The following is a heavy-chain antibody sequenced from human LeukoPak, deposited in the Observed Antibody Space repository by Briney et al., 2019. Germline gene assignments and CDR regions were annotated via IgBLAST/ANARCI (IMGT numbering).Heavy chain of an antibody. Sequence: SETLSLTCTVSGGSISSYYWSWIRQPPGKELEWIGYIYYSGSTNYNPSLKSRVTISVDTSKNQFSLKLSSVTAADTAVYYCASRPVAGANSYFQHWGQGTLVTVSS. CDR1: GGSISSYY. J-gene: IGHJ1*01. V-gene: IGHV4-59*01. CDR3: ASRPVAGANSYFQH. CDR2: IYYSGST. D-gene: IGHD3-16*01.